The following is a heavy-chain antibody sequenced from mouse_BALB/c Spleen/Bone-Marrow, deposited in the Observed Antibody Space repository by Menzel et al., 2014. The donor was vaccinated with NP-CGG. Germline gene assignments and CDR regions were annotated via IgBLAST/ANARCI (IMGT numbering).Heavy chain of an antibody. J-gene: IGHJ4*01. CDR1: GYSFTGYY. V-gene: IGHV1S34*01. CDR3: ARKKYGIPYAMDY. D-gene: IGHD2-10*02. Sequence: LVKTGASVKISCKASGYSFTGYYMHWVKQSHGKSLEWIGYISCYNGATSYNQKFKGKATFTVDTSSSTAYMQFNSLTSEDSAFYYCARKKYGIPYAMDYWGQGTSVTVSS. CDR2: ISCYNGAT.